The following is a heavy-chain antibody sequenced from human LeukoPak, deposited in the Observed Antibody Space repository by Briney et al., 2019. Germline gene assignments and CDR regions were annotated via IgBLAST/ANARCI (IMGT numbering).Heavy chain of an antibody. D-gene: IGHD1-26*01. Sequence: SETLSLTCAVYGGSFSGYYWSWIRQPPGKGLGLKWFVYYSWSTNYNPSLKSRGTITVATAKNQFSLSLSSVTVAATAVAVCARVGWELRDAFDLWGQGTMVTVSS. V-gene: IGHV4-59*01. CDR2: VYYSWST. CDR3: ARVGWELRDAFDL. J-gene: IGHJ3*01. CDR1: GGSFSGYY.